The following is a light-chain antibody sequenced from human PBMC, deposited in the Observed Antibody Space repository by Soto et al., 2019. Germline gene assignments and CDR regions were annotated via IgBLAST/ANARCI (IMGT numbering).Light chain of an antibody. CDR3: QQYSNSPPWT. CDR2: GTS. J-gene: IGKJ1*01. CDR1: QSVGSNY. Sequence: EIVLTQSPGTLSLSPGERATLSCRSSQSVGSNYLGWYQQKPGQAPRLLIYGTSNSATGIPDRFSGSGSGKDFTLTISRLEPEDFAVYYCQQYSNSPPWTFGQGTRVEIK. V-gene: IGKV3-20*01.